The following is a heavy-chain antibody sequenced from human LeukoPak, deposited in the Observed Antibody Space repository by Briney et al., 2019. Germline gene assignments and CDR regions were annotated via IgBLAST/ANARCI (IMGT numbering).Heavy chain of an antibody. CDR2: ISGSGGST. CDR3: AKDVSFDDILTGYSYYFDY. J-gene: IGHJ4*02. Sequence: GGSLRLSCAASGFTFSSYAMSWVRQAPGKGLEWFSAISGSGGSTYYADSVKGRFTISRDNSKNTLYLQMNSLRAKDTAVYYCAKDVSFDDILTGYSYYFDYWGQGTLVTVSS. V-gene: IGHV3-23*01. CDR1: GFTFSSYA. D-gene: IGHD3-9*01.